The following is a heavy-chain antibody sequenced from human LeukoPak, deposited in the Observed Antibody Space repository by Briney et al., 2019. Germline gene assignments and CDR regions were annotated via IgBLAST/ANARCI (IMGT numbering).Heavy chain of an antibody. J-gene: IGHJ1*01. CDR2: INHSGST. CDR3: ARNLKQWLVRGGFQH. Sequence: PSETLSLTCAVYGGSFSGYYWSWLRQPPGKGLEWIGEINHSGSTNYNPSLKSRVTISVDTSKNQFSLKLSSVTAADTAVYYCARNLKQWLVRGGFQHWGQGTLVTVSS. D-gene: IGHD6-19*01. V-gene: IGHV4-34*01. CDR1: GGSFSGYY.